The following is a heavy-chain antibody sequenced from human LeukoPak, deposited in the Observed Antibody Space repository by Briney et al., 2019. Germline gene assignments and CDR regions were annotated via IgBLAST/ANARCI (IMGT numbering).Heavy chain of an antibody. V-gene: IGHV1-2*02. Sequence: ASVKVSCKASGYTFSGYYMHWVRLAPGEGLEWMGWINPNSGGTNYAQKFQGRVTMTRDTSISTAYMELSRLRSDDTAVYYCARVGVRGVIQLAAFDIWGQGTMVTVSS. CDR2: INPNSGGT. D-gene: IGHD3-10*01. CDR3: ARVGVRGVIQLAAFDI. J-gene: IGHJ3*02. CDR1: GYTFSGYY.